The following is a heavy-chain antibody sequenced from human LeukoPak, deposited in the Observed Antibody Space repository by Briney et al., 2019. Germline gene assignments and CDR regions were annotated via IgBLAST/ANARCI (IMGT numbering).Heavy chain of an antibody. V-gene: IGHV3-23*01. CDR3: AGCSGGSCYSRGKYGVDV. CDR1: GFTFSSYA. Sequence: GSLRLSCATSGFTFSSYAMNWVRQAPGKGLECVSFTYYAASVKGRFTVSRDNSKNTLYLQMNSLRADDTAVYYCAGCSGGSCYSRGKYGVDVWGQGTTVIVSS. J-gene: IGHJ6*02. CDR2: T. D-gene: IGHD2-15*01.